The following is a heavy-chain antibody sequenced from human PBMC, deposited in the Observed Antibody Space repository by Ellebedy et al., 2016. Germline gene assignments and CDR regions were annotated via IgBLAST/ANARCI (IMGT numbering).Heavy chain of an antibody. V-gene: IGHV3-64*02. J-gene: IGHJ3*01. CDR1: GFTFRNYA. CDR2: IIGNGVDT. Sequence: GESLKISCAASGFTFRNYAMHWVRQAPGKGLEYLSAIIGNGVDTYYADSVKGRFTISRDNSKNTLDLQMGSLRPEDMAVYYCARSYSSSWSSAFDLWGQGTLVTVSS. CDR3: ARSYSSSWSSAFDL. D-gene: IGHD6-13*01.